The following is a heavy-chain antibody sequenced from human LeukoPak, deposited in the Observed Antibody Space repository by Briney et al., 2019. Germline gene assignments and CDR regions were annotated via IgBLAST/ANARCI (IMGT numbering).Heavy chain of an antibody. J-gene: IGHJ3*02. CDR3: ARDRYCTNGVCDGDAFDI. Sequence: GASVKVSCKTSGYSENFYGITWVRQVAGQGLEWMGWISAQHGQTEYAPNSQDRVTMTTDTYTNTAYMELRSLRAEDTAVYYCARDRYCTNGVCDGDAFDIWGQGTMVTVSS. CDR2: ISAQHGQT. D-gene: IGHD2-8*01. CDR1: GYSENFYG. V-gene: IGHV1-18*01.